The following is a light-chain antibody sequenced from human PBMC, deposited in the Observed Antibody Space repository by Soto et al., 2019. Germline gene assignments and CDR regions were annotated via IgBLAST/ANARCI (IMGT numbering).Light chain of an antibody. CDR2: GAS. CDR1: QSVESY. CDR3: QQCGRSTWT. J-gene: IGKJ1*01. V-gene: IGKV3-20*01. Sequence: DIELMHSPSTMAVSPGGRSSLCCRASQSVESYLDWYQQPHGQAPRLLIYGASNRATGIPDRLSGRGAGTDVTLTISRMENEDSALYYCQQCGRSTWTFGQGTKVDIK.